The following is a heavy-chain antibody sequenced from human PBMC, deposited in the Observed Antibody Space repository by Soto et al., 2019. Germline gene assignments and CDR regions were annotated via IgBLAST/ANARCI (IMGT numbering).Heavy chain of an antibody. Sequence: QLQLQESGPGLVKPSETLSLTCTVSGGSISSSSYYWGWIRQPPGKGLEWIGSIYYSGSTYYNPSLKSRVTISVDTSKNQFSLKLSSVTAADTAVYYCAGQYSSSWGSVDYWGQGTLVTVSS. V-gene: IGHV4-39*01. D-gene: IGHD6-13*01. CDR2: IYYSGST. CDR3: AGQYSSSWGSVDY. CDR1: GGSISSSSYY. J-gene: IGHJ4*02.